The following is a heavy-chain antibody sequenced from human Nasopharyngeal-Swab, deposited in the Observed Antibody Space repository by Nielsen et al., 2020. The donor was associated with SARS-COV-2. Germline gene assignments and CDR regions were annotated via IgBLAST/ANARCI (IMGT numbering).Heavy chain of an antibody. V-gene: IGHV2-70*01. Sequence: WIRQPPGKALEWLALIDWDDDKYYSTSLKTRLTISKDTSKNQAVLTMTNMDPVDTATYYCARLRGYSYGIDYWGQGTLVTVSS. J-gene: IGHJ4*02. CDR3: ARLRGYSYGIDY. CDR2: IDWDDDK. D-gene: IGHD5-18*01.